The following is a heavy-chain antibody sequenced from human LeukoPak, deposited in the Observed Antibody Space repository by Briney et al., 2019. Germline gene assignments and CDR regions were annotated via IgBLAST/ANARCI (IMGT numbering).Heavy chain of an antibody. CDR3: ARVAGSSAYSGSYYNE. D-gene: IGHD3-10*01. Sequence: SQTLSLTCAVSGGSISSGGYSWSWIRQPPGKGLEWIGYIYHSGSTNYNPSLKSRVTISVDTSKNQFSLKLSSVTAADTAVYYCARVAGSSAYSGSYYNERGQGTLVTVSS. CDR1: GGSISSGGYS. V-gene: IGHV4-30-2*01. J-gene: IGHJ4*02. CDR2: IYHSGST.